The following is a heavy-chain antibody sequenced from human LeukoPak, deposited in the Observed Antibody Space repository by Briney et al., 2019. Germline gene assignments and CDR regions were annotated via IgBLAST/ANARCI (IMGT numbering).Heavy chain of an antibody. J-gene: IGHJ5*02. CDR2: IYPGDSDT. CDR1: GYSFTSYW. Sequence: GESLKISCKGSGYSFTSYWTGWVRQMPGKGLEWMGIIYPGDSDTRYSPSFQGQVTISADKSISTAYLQWSSLKASDTAMYYCASIRSIDGNWFDPWGQGTLVTVSS. CDR3: ASIRSIDGNWFDP. D-gene: IGHD6-6*01. V-gene: IGHV5-51*01.